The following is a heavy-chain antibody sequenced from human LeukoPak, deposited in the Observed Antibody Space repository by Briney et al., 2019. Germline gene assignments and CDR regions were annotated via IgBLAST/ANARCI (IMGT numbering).Heavy chain of an antibody. Sequence: SQTLSLTCAISGDSVSSNSATWNWIRQSPSRGLEWLGRTYYRSRWLNDYAVSVKGRITVNPDTSKNQFSLRLHSVSPEDTAVYYCVRDSGMGLDAFDIWGQGTMVTVSS. CDR3: VRDSGMGLDAFDI. D-gene: IGHD3-10*01. V-gene: IGHV6-1*01. CDR1: GDSVSSNSAT. CDR2: TYYRSRWLN. J-gene: IGHJ3*02.